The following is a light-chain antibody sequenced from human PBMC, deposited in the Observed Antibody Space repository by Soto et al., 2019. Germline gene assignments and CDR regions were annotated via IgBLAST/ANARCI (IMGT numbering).Light chain of an antibody. CDR3: SSYAGSNIVV. J-gene: IGLJ2*01. Sequence: QSALTQPPSASGSPGQSVTISCTGTSSDVGGYNFVSWYQQHPGKAPKLMISEVSERPSGVPDRFSGSKSGNTASLTVSWLQAEDEADYYCSSYAGSNIVVFGGGTKLTVL. CDR2: EVS. CDR1: SSDVGGYNF. V-gene: IGLV2-8*01.